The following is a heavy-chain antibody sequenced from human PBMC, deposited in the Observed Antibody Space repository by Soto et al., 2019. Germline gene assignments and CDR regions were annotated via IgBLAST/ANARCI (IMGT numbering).Heavy chain of an antibody. D-gene: IGHD3-22*01. V-gene: IGHV3-30-3*01. J-gene: IGHJ4*02. Sequence: GGSLRLSCAASGFTFSNYAFHWVRQAPGKGLEWVALISYDGSNKYYAGSVKGRFTISRENSKNTVSLQMNSLRADDASVYFCARGDAIDNYDRSAAYWGQGTLVTVS. CDR1: GFTFSNYA. CDR3: ARGDAIDNYDRSAAY. CDR2: ISYDGSNK.